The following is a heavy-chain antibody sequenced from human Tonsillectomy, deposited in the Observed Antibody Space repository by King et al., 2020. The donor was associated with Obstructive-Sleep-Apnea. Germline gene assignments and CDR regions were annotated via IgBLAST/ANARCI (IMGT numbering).Heavy chain of an antibody. CDR1: EFSFSDYY. D-gene: IGHD3-16*01. J-gene: IGHJ2*01. CDR3: ARDGGLITYGYLDL. CDR2: ISASGSTT. Sequence: QVQLVESGGGLVKPGGSLRLSCAASEFSFSDYYMTWLRQAPGKGLEWVAYISASGSTTYYADSVRGRFTISRDNAKKSLSLQMNSLRAEDTAVYYCARDGGLITYGYLDLWGRGTPVTVSS. V-gene: IGHV3-11*01.